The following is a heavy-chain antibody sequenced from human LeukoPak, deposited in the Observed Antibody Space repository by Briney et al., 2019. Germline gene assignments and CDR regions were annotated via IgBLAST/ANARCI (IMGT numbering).Heavy chain of an antibody. CDR1: GYTFSSYW. J-gene: IGHJ6*03. D-gene: IGHD4-23*01. V-gene: IGHV3-74*01. CDR3: ARGRWMTEYMDV. CDR2: INSDGGST. Sequence: PGGSLRLSCAASGYTFSSYWMHWVRQAPGKGRVWVSRINSDGGSTSYADSVKGRFTISRDNAKNTLYLQMNSLRAEDTAVYYCARGRWMTEYMDVWGKGTTVTVSS.